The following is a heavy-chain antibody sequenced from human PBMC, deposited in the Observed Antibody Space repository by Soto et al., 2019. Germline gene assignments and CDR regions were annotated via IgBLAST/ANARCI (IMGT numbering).Heavy chain of an antibody. CDR1: GYTFTSYG. Sequence: ASVKVSCKASGYTFTSYGISWVRQAPGQGLEWMGWISAYNGNTNYAQKLQGRVTMTTDTSTSTAYMELRSLRSDDTAVYYCGRGGYYYDSRGWAFDIWCQGTMVTVSS. CDR3: GRGGYYYDSRGWAFDI. CDR2: ISAYNGNT. J-gene: IGHJ3*02. D-gene: IGHD3-22*01. V-gene: IGHV1-18*01.